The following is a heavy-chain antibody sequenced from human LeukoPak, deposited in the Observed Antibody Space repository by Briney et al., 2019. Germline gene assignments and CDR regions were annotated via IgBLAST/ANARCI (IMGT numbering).Heavy chain of an antibody. V-gene: IGHV4-61*02. CDR2: IYTSGST. Sequence: SETLSLTCTVSGGSISSSSYYWSWIRQPAGKGLEWIGRIYTSGSTNYNPSLKSRVTISVDTSKNQFSLKLSSVTAADTAVYYCARDRGGYSYDDAFDIWGQGTMVTVSS. J-gene: IGHJ3*02. CDR3: ARDRGGYSYDDAFDI. CDR1: GGSISSSSYY. D-gene: IGHD5-18*01.